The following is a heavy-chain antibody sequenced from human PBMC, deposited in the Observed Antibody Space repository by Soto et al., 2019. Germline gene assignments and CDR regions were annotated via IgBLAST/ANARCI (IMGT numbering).Heavy chain of an antibody. V-gene: IGHV3-21*01. Sequence: EMQLVESGGGLVKPGGSLRLSCAASGFIFNTYSMDWVRQAPGKGLEWVASISPSGSYMYYGDSLKGRFTVSRDNPKNSLYLQMDSLRADDTAIYYCARFGLVTFDCWGQGTLVTVSS. CDR1: GFIFNTYS. D-gene: IGHD3-3*01. CDR3: ARFGLVTFDC. CDR2: ISPSGSYM. J-gene: IGHJ4*02.